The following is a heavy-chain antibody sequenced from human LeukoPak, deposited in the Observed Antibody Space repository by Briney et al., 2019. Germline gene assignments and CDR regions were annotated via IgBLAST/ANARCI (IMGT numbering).Heavy chain of an antibody. J-gene: IGHJ4*02. Sequence: PSETLSLTCAVSGVSISSYYWSWIRQPPGMRLEWIGYISYTGSFNYNPSLQSRVTISVDTSKNLLSLKLRSVIAADSALYYCARHSHTAYDGMFESWGQGTLVSVSS. D-gene: IGHD5-12*01. CDR2: ISYTGSF. CDR3: ARHSHTAYDGMFES. CDR1: GVSISSYY. V-gene: IGHV4-59*01.